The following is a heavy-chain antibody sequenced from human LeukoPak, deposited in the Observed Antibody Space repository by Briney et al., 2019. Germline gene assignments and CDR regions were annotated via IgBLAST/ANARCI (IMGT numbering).Heavy chain of an antibody. CDR1: GYSISSGYY. CDR2: IYHTGST. J-gene: IGHJ4*02. D-gene: IGHD6-19*01. V-gene: IGHV4-38-2*02. CDR3: ATFKVAGLTYFDY. Sequence: SETLSLTCTVSGYSISSGYYWGWIRQPPGKGLELIGTIYHTGSTYSNPSLKSRVTISVDTSKNQFSLKLSSVTAADTAVYYCATFKVAGLTYFDYWGQGTLVTVSS.